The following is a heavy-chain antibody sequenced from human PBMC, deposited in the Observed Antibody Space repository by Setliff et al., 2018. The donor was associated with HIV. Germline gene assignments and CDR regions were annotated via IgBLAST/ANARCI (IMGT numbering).Heavy chain of an antibody. J-gene: IGHJ3*02. CDR3: ARERENIRYFDWLVHLDAIDI. D-gene: IGHD3-9*01. CDR1: GGTLNSET. CDR2: IVPVFGRT. Sequence: RASVKVSCKASGGTLNSETLSWVRQAPGKGLEWMGGIVPVFGRTNYAQKFQGRVTITADESTSTVYMELSGLRSDDTAVYYCARERENIRYFDWLVHLDAIDIWGQGTMVTVSS. V-gene: IGHV1-69*13.